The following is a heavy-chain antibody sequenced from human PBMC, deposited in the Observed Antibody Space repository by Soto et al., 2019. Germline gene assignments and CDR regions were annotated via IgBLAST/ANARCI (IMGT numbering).Heavy chain of an antibody. V-gene: IGHV5-51*01. D-gene: IGHD3-22*01. J-gene: IGHJ5*02. CDR3: ARKDKSGYFNWFDP. CDR2: TFPSDSDT. Sequence: PGESLKISCRTSGYRFTSYWIAWVRQMPGKGQEWMGITFPSDSDTRYSPSFQGQVTVSADRSTSTVFLQWASLKASDTPVYFCARKDKSGYFNWFDPWGQGTLVTVSS. CDR1: GYRFTSYW.